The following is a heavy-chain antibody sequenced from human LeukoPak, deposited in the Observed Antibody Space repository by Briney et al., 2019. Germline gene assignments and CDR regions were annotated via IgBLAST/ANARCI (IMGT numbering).Heavy chain of an antibody. CDR1: GYTFTSYD. V-gene: IGHV1-8*01. CDR3: ARGRDDHFDY. J-gene: IGHJ4*02. D-gene: IGHD5-24*01. CDR2: MNPNSGNT. Sequence: VASVKVSCKASGYTFTSYDINWVRQATGQGLEWMGWMNPNSGNTSYAQKFQGRVTMTRDTSTSTVYMELSSLRSEDTAVYYCARGRDDHFDYWGQGTLVTVSS.